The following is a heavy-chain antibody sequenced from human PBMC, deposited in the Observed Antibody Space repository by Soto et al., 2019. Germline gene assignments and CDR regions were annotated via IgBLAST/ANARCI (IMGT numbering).Heavy chain of an antibody. J-gene: IGHJ4*02. CDR1: GFTFSIYA. D-gene: IGHD3-16*01. Sequence: GGSVGLSCAASGFTFSIYAMHWVRQAPGKGLEWVAVISYDGSNKYYADSVKGRFTISRDNSKNTLYLQMNSLRAEDTAVYYCARAYEGDYFDYWGQGTLVTVSS. V-gene: IGHV3-30-3*01. CDR2: ISYDGSNK. CDR3: ARAYEGDYFDY.